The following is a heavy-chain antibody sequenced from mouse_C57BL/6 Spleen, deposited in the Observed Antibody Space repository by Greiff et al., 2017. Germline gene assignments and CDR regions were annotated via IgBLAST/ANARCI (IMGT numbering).Heavy chain of an antibody. CDR3: AREYGYDGGFAY. V-gene: IGHV5-16*01. Sequence: DVQLVESEGGLVQPGSSMKLSCTASGFTFSDYYMAWVRQVPEKGLEWVANINYDGSSTYYLDSLKSRFIISRDNAKNILYLQMSSLKSEDTATYYCAREYGYDGGFAYWGQGTLVTVSA. J-gene: IGHJ3*01. CDR1: GFTFSDYY. CDR2: INYDGSST. D-gene: IGHD2-2*01.